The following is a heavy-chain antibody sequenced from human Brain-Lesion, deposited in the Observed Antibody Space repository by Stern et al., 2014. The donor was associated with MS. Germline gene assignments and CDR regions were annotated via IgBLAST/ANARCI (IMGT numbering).Heavy chain of an antibody. CDR3: AKDRQYLTYFFDH. CDR2: ALYYGSNN. D-gene: IGHD2/OR15-2a*01. V-gene: IGHV3-30*04. CDR1: GFSFGTRA. Sequence: VHLVESGGGVVQPGRPLRLSCAASGFSFGTRAMHWVRNPPATGLAWVSGALYYGSNNNFADPGKGRFTISRDNSQNTLYMQMSSLRPEDTAVYYCAKDRQYLTYFFDHWGQGTMVTVSS. J-gene: IGHJ5*02.